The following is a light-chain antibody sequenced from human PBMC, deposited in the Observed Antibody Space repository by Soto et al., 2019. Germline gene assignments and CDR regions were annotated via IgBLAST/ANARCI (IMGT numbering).Light chain of an antibody. J-gene: IGKJ4*01. V-gene: IGKV1-12*01. CDR3: QQANSFPPT. CDR2: TGS. Sequence: DIQVTQSPSSVSASVGDRVCITCRASQGISNWLAWYQQKPGRAPKLLIYTGSSLQSGVPSRFSGTGSGTDFTLTISSLQPEDVATYYCQQANSFPPTFGGGTKVEIK. CDR1: QGISNW.